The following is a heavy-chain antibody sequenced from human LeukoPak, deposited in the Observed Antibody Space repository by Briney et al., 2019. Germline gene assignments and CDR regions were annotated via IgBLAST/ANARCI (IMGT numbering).Heavy chain of an antibody. J-gene: IGHJ6*02. CDR3: ARESGSYTYYYYGMDV. CDR1: GFTFSSYA. D-gene: IGHD1-26*01. V-gene: IGHV3-30-3*01. CDR2: ISYDGSNK. Sequence: PGGSLRLSCAASGFTFSSYAMHWVRQAPGKGLEWVAVISYDGSNKYYADSVKGRFTISRDDSKNTLYLQMNSLRAEGTAVYYCARESGSYTYYYYGMDVWGQGTTVTVSS.